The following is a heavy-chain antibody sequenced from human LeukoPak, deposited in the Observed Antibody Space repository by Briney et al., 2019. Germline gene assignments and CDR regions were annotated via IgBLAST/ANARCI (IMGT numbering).Heavy chain of an antibody. CDR1: GFTFTGYA. J-gene: IGHJ1*01. V-gene: IGHV3-23*01. CDR3: AKRDYYDSSGFSPLFQH. Sequence: GGSRRLSCAASGFTFTGYAMSWLRQAPGKGLEFVSAISGDAANTFYADSVKGRFTVSRDNSQNILYLQLSNLRAEDTAVYYCAKRDYYDSSGFSPLFQHWGPGTLVTVSS. CDR2: ISGDAANT. D-gene: IGHD3-22*01.